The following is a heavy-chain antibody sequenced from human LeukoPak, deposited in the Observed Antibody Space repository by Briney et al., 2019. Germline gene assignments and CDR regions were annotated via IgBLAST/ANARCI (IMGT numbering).Heavy chain of an antibody. V-gene: IGHV1-8*01. D-gene: IGHD6-19*01. Sequence: ASLKVSCKASGYTFTSYDINWVRQATGQGLEWMAWMNPNSGNTGYAQKFQGRVTTTRNTSKSTAYMELSSLRSEDTAVYYCARDLRSGWNYYYYGMDVWGQGTTVTVSS. CDR1: GYTFTSYD. CDR3: ARDLRSGWNYYYYGMDV. CDR2: MNPNSGNT. J-gene: IGHJ6*02.